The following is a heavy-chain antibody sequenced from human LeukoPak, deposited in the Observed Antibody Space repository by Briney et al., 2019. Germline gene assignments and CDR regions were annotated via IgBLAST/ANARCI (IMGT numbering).Heavy chain of an antibody. D-gene: IGHD4-11*01. CDR3: ASSLHDYIPYYYMDV. CDR2: INYSGST. J-gene: IGHJ6*03. CDR1: GGSISSNSYY. V-gene: IGHV4-39*01. Sequence: KASETLSLTCTVSGGSISSNSYYWGWIRQPPGKGLEWIGSINYSGSTYYNPSLKSRITISVDTSKNQFSLKLSSVTAADTAVYYCASSLHDYIPYYYMDVRGKGTTVTVSS.